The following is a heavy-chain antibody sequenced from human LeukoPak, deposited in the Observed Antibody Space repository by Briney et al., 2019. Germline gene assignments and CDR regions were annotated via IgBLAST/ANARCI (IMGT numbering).Heavy chain of an antibody. CDR2: ISTYNGNR. D-gene: IGHD3-10*01. Sequence: ASVKVSCKASGYTFTNYGISWVRQAPGQGLEWMGWISTYNGNRIYGEKLQGRVTLTQDRSTSTAYMEMSSLRSEDTAVYYCARELGRRFGELLRATHFDYWGQGTLVTVSS. V-gene: IGHV1-18*01. J-gene: IGHJ4*02. CDR1: GYTFTNYG. CDR3: ARELGRRFGELLRATHFDY.